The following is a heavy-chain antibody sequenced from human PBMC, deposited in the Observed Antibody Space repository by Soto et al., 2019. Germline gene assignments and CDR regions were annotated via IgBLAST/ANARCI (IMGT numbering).Heavy chain of an antibody. V-gene: IGHV4-59*01. Sequence: QVQLQESGPGLVEPSETLSLTCTVSGGSLTNYFWTWIRQSPGKGLEWIAYIRYSGKTGYNPSLKSRVTISLDTPTNQFSLKLTSVTAADTAIYYCARFQYTVVTPFDLWGQGTMVIVSS. J-gene: IGHJ3*01. CDR3: ARFQYTVVTPFDL. CDR1: GGSLTNYF. D-gene: IGHD2-21*02. CDR2: IRYSGKT.